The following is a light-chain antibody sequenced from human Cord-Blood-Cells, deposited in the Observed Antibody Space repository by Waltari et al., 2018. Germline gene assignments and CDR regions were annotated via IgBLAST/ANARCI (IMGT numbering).Light chain of an antibody. CDR2: DVS. V-gene: IGLV2-11*01. Sequence: QSALTQPRSVSGSPGQSVTISCTGTSSDVGGYNYVSWYQQHPGKAPKLMIYDVSKRPSGVPDRFYGSKSGNPASLTISGLQAEDEADYYCCSYAGSYTLVFGGGTKLPVL. CDR3: CSYAGSYTLV. J-gene: IGLJ2*01. CDR1: SSDVGGYNY.